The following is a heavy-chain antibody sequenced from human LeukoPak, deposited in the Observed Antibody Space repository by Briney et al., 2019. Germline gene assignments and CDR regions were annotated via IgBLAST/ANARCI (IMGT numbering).Heavy chain of an antibody. CDR2: ISAYSGNT. Sequence: ASVKVSCKASGYTFTSYGISWVRQAPGQGLEWMGWISAYSGNTNYAQKLQGRVTMTTDTSTSTVYMELRSLRSDDTAVYYCARGTIYYYGSGSYYKRYNWFDPWGQGTLVTVSS. CDR1: GYTFTSYG. D-gene: IGHD3-10*01. J-gene: IGHJ5*02. CDR3: ARGTIYYYGSGSYYKRYNWFDP. V-gene: IGHV1-18*04.